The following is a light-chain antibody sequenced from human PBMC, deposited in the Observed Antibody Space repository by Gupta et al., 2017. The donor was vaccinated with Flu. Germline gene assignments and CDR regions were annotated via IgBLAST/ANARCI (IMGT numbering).Light chain of an antibody. CDR1: ALPNQF. CDR3: QSADSTETYVV. CDR2: KDS. Sequence: SYELTQPPSVSVSPRQTARITCPGDALPNQFAYWYQQKPGQAPVLVVRKDSERPSGISERFSGSSSGTTVTLTISGVQAEDEADYYCQSADSTETYVVFGGGTKLTVL. J-gene: IGLJ2*01. V-gene: IGLV3-25*03.